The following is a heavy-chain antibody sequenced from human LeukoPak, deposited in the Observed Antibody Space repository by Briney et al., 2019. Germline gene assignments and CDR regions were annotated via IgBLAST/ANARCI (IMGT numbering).Heavy chain of an antibody. CDR3: ASLSPNDFWSGYLVPDAFDI. J-gene: IGHJ3*02. CDR1: GGTFSSYT. CDR2: IIPILGIA. Sequence: SVKVSCKASGGTFSSYTISWVRQAPGQGPEWMGRIIPILGIANYAQKFQGRVTITADKSTSTAYMELSSLRSEDTAVYYCASLSPNDFWSGYLVPDAFDIWGQGAMVTVSS. D-gene: IGHD3-3*01. V-gene: IGHV1-69*02.